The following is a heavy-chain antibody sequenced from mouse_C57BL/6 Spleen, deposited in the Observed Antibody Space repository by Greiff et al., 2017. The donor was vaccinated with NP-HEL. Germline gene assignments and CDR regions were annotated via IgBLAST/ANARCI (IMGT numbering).Heavy chain of an antibody. CDR1: GFSLTSYG. Sequence: VMLVESGPGLVQPSQSLSITCTVSGFSLTSYGVHWVRQSPGKGLEWLGVIWRGGSTDYNAAFMSRLSITKDNSKSQVFFKMNSLQADDTAIYYCAKNDYDRDYYAMDYWGQGTSVTVSS. V-gene: IGHV2-5*01. CDR3: AKNDYDRDYYAMDY. J-gene: IGHJ4*01. CDR2: IWRGGST. D-gene: IGHD2-4*01.